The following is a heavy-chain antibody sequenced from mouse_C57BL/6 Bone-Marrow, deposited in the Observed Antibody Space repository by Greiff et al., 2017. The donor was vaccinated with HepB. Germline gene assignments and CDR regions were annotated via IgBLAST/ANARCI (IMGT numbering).Heavy chain of an antibody. CDR1: GFTFSDYG. Sequence: EVQGVESGGGLVQPGGSLKLSCAASGFTFSDYGMAWVRQAPRKGPEWVAFISNLAYSIYYADTVTGRFTISRENAKNTLYLEMSSLRSEDTAMYYCARRDYYGPLAMDYWGQGTSVTVSS. CDR3: ARRDYYGPLAMDY. D-gene: IGHD1-1*01. CDR2: ISNLAYSI. V-gene: IGHV5-15*01. J-gene: IGHJ4*01.